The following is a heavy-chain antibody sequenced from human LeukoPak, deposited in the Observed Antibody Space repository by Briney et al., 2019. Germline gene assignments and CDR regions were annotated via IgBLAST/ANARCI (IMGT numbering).Heavy chain of an antibody. Sequence: ASVKVSCKASGYTFTSYDINWVRQATGQGLEWMGWMNPNSGNTGYAQKFQGRVTMTRDTSTSTVYMELSSLRSEDTAVYYCARGASVGDYYYYYGMDVWGQRTTVTVSS. CDR2: MNPNSGNT. V-gene: IGHV1-8*01. CDR1: GYTFTSYD. J-gene: IGHJ6*02. CDR3: ARGASVGDYYYYYGMDV. D-gene: IGHD3-16*01.